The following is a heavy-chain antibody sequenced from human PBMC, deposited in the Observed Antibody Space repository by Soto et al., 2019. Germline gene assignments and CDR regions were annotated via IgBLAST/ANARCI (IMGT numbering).Heavy chain of an antibody. D-gene: IGHD6-6*01. V-gene: IGHV3-23*01. CDR2: ISGSGGST. CDR3: AKSASDSSSSGHYYGMDV. Sequence: EVQLLESGGGLVQPGGSLRLSCAASGFTFSSYAMSWVRQAPGKGLEWVSAISGSGGSTYYADSVKGRFTIFRDNSKNTLYLQMNSLRAEDTAVYYCAKSASDSSSSGHYYGMDVWGQGTTVTVSS. CDR1: GFTFSSYA. J-gene: IGHJ6*02.